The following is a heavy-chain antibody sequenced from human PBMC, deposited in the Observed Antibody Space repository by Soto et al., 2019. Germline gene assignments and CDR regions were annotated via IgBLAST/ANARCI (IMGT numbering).Heavy chain of an antibody. J-gene: IGHJ4*02. D-gene: IGHD2-2*01. V-gene: IGHV1-8*01. CDR2: VNPNTGNT. CDR3: ARGRLSTALDY. CDR1: GYTFTSCD. Sequence: QVQLVQSGAEVKKPGASVKVSCKASGYTFTSCDISWVRQATGQGLEWMGWVNPNTGNTGYVQKFKGRVIMTANISTSTAYIEVSSLRFDDTAVYYCARGRLSTALDYWGQGTLATVSS.